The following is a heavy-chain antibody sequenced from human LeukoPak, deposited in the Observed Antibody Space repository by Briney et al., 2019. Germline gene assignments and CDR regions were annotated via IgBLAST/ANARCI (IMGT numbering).Heavy chain of an antibody. Sequence: PGGSLRLSCAASGFTFSSYAMSWVRQAPGKGLEWVSSIGGSGGSTYYADSVKGRFTISRDNSKNTLYLQMNSLRAEDTAVYYCAKVETAAAGTLRGYDYWGQGTLVIVSS. CDR1: GFTFSSYA. CDR3: AKVETAAAGTLRGYDY. CDR2: IGGSGGST. V-gene: IGHV3-23*01. J-gene: IGHJ4*02. D-gene: IGHD6-13*01.